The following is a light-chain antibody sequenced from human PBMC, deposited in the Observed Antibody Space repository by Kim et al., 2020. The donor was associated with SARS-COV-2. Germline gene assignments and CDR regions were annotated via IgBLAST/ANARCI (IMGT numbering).Light chain of an antibody. V-gene: IGKV3-20*01. CDR2: GAS. CDR1: QSVSSSY. CDR3: QQYDNSPFT. Sequence: EIVLTQSPGTLSLSPGERATLSCRASQSVSSSYLAWYQQKPGQAPRLLIYGASSRATDIPDRFSGSGSGTDFTLTISRLEPEDFAIYYCQQYDNSPFTFGPGTKVDIK. J-gene: IGKJ3*01.